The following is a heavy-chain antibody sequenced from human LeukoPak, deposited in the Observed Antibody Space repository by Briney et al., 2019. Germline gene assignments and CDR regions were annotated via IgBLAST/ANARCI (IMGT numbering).Heavy chain of an antibody. Sequence: SETLSLTCAVYGGSFSVYYWSWIRQPPGKGLEWIGEINHSGSTNYNPSLKSRVTISVDTSKNQFSLKLSSVTAADTAVYYCARVGSAVAGIPYYYGMDVWGQGTTVTVSS. D-gene: IGHD6-19*01. CDR2: INHSGST. V-gene: IGHV4-34*01. CDR1: GGSFSVYY. J-gene: IGHJ6*02. CDR3: ARVGSAVAGIPYYYGMDV.